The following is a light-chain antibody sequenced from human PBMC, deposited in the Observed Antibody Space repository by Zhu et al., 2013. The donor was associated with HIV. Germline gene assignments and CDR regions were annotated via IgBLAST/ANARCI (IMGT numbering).Light chain of an antibody. CDR2: DDS. Sequence: SYELTQPPSVSVAPGETARIACGGTNIGRKSVHWYQQKPGHAPVVVIYDDSDRPSGIPERFSGSNSGNTATLTISGTQAMDEADYYCQAWDSSTAVVFGGGTKLTVL. CDR3: QAWDSSTAVV. CDR1: NIGRKS. V-gene: IGLV3-21*01. J-gene: IGLJ2*01.